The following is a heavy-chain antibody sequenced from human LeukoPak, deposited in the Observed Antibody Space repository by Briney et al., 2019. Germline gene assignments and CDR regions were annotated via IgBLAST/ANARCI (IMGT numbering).Heavy chain of an antibody. CDR3: AKVGYGYGLGFGAFDI. D-gene: IGHD5-18*01. CDR2: ISSSGSTI. Sequence: PGGSLRLSCAASGFTFSSYEMNWVRQAPGKGLEWVSYISSSGSTIYYADSVKGRFTISRDNAKNSLYLQMNSLRAEDTAVYYCAKVGYGYGLGFGAFDIWGQGTMVTVSS. V-gene: IGHV3-48*03. CDR1: GFTFSSYE. J-gene: IGHJ3*02.